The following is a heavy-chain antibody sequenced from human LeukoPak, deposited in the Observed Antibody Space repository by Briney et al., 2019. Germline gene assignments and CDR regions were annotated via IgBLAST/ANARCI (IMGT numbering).Heavy chain of an antibody. CDR2: INHSGST. D-gene: IGHD6-13*01. J-gene: IGHJ4*02. Sequence: SETLPLTCAVYGGSFSGYYWGWIRQPPGKGLEWIGEINHSGSTNYNPSLKSRVTISVDTSKNQFSLKLSSVTAADTAVYYCATLPRIAAPNWGQGTLVTVSS. V-gene: IGHV4-34*01. CDR3: ATLPRIAAPN. CDR1: GGSFSGYY.